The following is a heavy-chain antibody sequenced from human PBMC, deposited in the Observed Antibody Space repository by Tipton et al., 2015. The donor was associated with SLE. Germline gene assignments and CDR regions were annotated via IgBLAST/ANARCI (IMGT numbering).Heavy chain of an antibody. D-gene: IGHD2-15*01. CDR3: ARDKDGLFDY. CDR1: GGSISSHY. CDR2: IYYSGST. V-gene: IGHV4-59*11. J-gene: IGHJ4*02. Sequence: TLSLTCTVSGGSISSHYWSWIRQPPGKGLEWIGYIYYSGSTNYNPSLKSRVTISVDTSKNQFSLKLSSVTAADTAVYYCARDKDGLFDYWGQGTLVTVSS.